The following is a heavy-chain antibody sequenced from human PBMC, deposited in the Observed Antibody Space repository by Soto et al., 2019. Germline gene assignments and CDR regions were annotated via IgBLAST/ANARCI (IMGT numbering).Heavy chain of an antibody. V-gene: IGHV3-53*01. Sequence: GGSLRLSCAASGFTVSSNYMSWVRQAPGKGLEWVSVIYSGGSTYYANSVKGRFTISRDNSKNTLYLQMNSLRAEDTAVYYCVRDSRYSRLIPAFDYWGQGTLVTVSS. J-gene: IGHJ4*02. CDR1: GFTVSSNY. CDR2: IYSGGST. D-gene: IGHD6-13*01. CDR3: VRDSRYSRLIPAFDY.